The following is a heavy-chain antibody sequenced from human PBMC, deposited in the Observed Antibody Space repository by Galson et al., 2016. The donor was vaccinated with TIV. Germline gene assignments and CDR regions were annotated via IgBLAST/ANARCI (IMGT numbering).Heavy chain of an antibody. D-gene: IGHD2-2*01. CDR3: HCSSTSCYVRWYDP. Sequence: SLRLSCAASGFTFSNAWMSWVRQAPGKGLEWVGRIKRETDGGTTDYAAPVKGRFTTSRDDSKNTLYLQINTLKTEDTAVYYCHCSSTSCYVRWYDPWGQGTLVTVSS. CDR1: GFTFSNAW. V-gene: IGHV3-15*01. J-gene: IGHJ5*02. CDR2: IKRETDGGTT.